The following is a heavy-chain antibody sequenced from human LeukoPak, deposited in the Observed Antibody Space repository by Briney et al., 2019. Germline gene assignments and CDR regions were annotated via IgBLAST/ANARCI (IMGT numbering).Heavy chain of an antibody. D-gene: IGHD2-2*01. V-gene: IGHV1-2*06. CDR3: ARVEYCSSTSCPLFDY. CDR1: GYTFTGYY. Sequence: ASVKVSCKVSGYTFTGYYMHWVRQAPGQGLEWMGRINPNSGGTNYAQKFQGRVTMTRDTSISTAYMELSRPRSDDTAVYYCARVEYCSSTSCPLFDYWGQGTLVTVSS. CDR2: INPNSGGT. J-gene: IGHJ4*02.